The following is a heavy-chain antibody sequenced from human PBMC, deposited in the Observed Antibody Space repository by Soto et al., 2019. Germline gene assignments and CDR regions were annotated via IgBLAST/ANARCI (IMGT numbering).Heavy chain of an antibody. Sequence: QVQLVQSGAEVRKPGASVKVSCKASGYTFTTYPITWVRQAPGQGLEWMGWISAHNDNIDYAQKLQGRVTLTTDTSTSTAYMEMRSLRSDDTAVYYCARHRSGTFDYWGQGTLVTVSS. J-gene: IGHJ4*02. D-gene: IGHD1-1*01. CDR2: ISAHNDNI. CDR1: GYTFTTYP. V-gene: IGHV1-18*01. CDR3: ARHRSGTFDY.